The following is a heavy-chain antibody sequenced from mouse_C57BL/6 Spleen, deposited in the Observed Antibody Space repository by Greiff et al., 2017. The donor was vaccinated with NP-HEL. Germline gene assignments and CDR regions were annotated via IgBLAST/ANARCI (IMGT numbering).Heavy chain of an antibody. V-gene: IGHV5-6*01. J-gene: IGHJ4*01. CDR1: GFTFSSYG. CDR3: ARHTDYYAMDY. CDR2: ISSGGSYT. Sequence: EVQRVESGGDLVKPGGSLKLSCAASGFTFSSYGMSWVRQTPDKRLEWVATISSGGSYTYYPDSVKGRFTISRDNAKNTLYLQMSSLKAEDTGMYYCARHTDYYAMDYWGQGTSVTVSS.